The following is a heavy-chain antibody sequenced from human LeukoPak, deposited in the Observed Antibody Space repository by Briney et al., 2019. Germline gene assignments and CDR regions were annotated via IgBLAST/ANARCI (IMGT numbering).Heavy chain of an antibody. J-gene: IGHJ3*02. V-gene: IGHV3-20*04. CDR1: GFTFDDYA. CDR2: INWNGGST. Sequence: GGSLRLSCEASGFTFDDYAMTWVRQAPGKGLEWVSGINWNGGSTGYADSVKGRFTISRDNAKNSLYLQMNTLRAEDTALYYCARGYDFWCGRLGDAFDIWGQGTMVTVSS. CDR3: ARGYDFWCGRLGDAFDI. D-gene: IGHD3-3*01.